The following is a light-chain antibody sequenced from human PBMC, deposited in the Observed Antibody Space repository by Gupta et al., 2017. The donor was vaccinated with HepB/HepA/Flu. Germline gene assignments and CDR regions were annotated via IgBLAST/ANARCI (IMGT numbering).Light chain of an antibody. CDR3: QHSCGTSWT. CDR2: AAS. V-gene: IGKV1-39*01. CDR1: QSISNF. J-gene: IGKJ1*01. Sequence: DIQMTQSPSYLSASAGDRVTIARQASQSISNFLNWYQQKPGKAPSLLIYAASSLQSGVPSRFSGSGSGTDFTLTISSLQPEDFATYYCQHSCGTSWTFGQGTRVEIK.